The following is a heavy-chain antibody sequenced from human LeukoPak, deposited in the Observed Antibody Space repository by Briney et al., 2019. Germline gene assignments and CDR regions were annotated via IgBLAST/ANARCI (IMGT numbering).Heavy chain of an antibody. CDR3: AKDRTSVHLWLSDLDY. D-gene: IGHD5-18*01. J-gene: IGHJ4*02. CDR1: GITFSSYV. Sequence: GGSLRLSCAASGITFSSYVMHWVRQAPGKGLEWVAIISYDGSNKYYADSVKGRFTISRDNSKNTLFLQMNSLRAEDTAVYYCAKDRTSVHLWLSDLDYWGQGTLVTVSS. CDR2: ISYDGSNK. V-gene: IGHV3-30*18.